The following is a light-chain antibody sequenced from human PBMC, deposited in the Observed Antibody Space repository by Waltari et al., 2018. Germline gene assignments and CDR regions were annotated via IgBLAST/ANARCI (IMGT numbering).Light chain of an antibody. J-gene: IGKJ2*01. CDR3: MQGTHWPYT. CDR1: QTLVHSDRNTH. V-gene: IGKV2-30*02. CDR2: RVS. Sequence: DVVITPPPLSLSATLGQAASIPCKSSQTLVHSDRNTHLNWFHQRPGQSPRRLIYRVSNRDSGVPDRFSGSGSGTDFTLKINKVEAEDVGIYYCMQGTHWPYTFGQGTKLDIK.